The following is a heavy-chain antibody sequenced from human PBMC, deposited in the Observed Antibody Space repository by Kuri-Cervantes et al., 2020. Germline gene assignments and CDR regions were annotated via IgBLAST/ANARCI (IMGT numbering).Heavy chain of an antibody. CDR1: GFTFSSYA. Sequence: GESLKISCAASGFTFSSYAMHWVRQAPGKGLEWVAVIWYDGSNKYYADSVKGRFTISRDNSKNTLYLQMNSLRAEDTAVYSCARDEGSGSHYKVLLYWGQGSLVTVSS. CDR3: ARDEGSGSHYKVLLY. D-gene: IGHD3-10*01. CDR2: IWYDGSNK. J-gene: IGHJ4*02. V-gene: IGHV3-33*08.